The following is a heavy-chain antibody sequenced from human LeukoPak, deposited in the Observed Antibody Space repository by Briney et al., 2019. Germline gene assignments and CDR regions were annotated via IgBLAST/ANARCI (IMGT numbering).Heavy chain of an antibody. V-gene: IGHV3-30*14. CDR1: GFTFSSYA. D-gene: IGHD3-10*01. J-gene: IGHJ4*02. CDR2: ISYDGSNK. CDR3: AREGDGSGSWAFDY. Sequence: GGSLRLSCAASGFTFSSYAMHWVRQAPGKGLEWVAVISYDGSNKYYADSVKGRFTISRDNSKNTLYLQMNSLRAEDTAVYYCAREGDGSGSWAFDYWGQGTLVTVSS.